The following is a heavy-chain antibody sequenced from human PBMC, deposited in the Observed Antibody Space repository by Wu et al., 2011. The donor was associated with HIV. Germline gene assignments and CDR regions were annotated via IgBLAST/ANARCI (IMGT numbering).Heavy chain of an antibody. CDR1: GGSFTSYA. CDR2: IIPISGTS. Sequence: QVQLVQSGAEVRKPGSSVKVSCKASGGSFTSYAICWVRQAPGQGLEWMGGIIPISGTSKYAQKFQGRVTISADKSTSTAYMELRSLRSEDTGVYYCARDGLQIGGNAFDIWGQGTMVTVSS. D-gene: IGHD2-15*01. V-gene: IGHV1-69*14. CDR3: ARDGLQIGGNAFDI. J-gene: IGHJ3*02.